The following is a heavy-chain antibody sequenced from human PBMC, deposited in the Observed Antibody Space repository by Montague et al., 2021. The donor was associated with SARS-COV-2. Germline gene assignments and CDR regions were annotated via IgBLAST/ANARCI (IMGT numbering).Heavy chain of an antibody. J-gene: IGHJ4*02. CDR1: GGSISIYY. V-gene: IGHV4-59*12. CDR3: VRGFDF. CDR2: IYYSVST. Sequence: SETLSLTCTVYGGSISIYYWSWIRQPPGKGLEWIGYIYYSVSTNYNPSLKSRVTISVDTSKNQFSLKLSSVTAADTAVYYCVRGFDFWGQGTLVTVSS.